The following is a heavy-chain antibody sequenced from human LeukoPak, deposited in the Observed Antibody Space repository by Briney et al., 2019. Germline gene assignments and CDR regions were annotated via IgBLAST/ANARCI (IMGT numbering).Heavy chain of an antibody. Sequence: PSETLSLTCTVSGGSISSYYWSWIRQPPGKGLEWIGYIYYSGSTNYNPSLKSRVTISVDTSKNQFSLKLSSVTAADTAVYYCARAGVAVAGRDFYYYYGMDVWGQGTTVTVSS. CDR1: GGSISSYY. CDR3: ARAGVAVAGRDFYYYYGMDV. J-gene: IGHJ6*02. CDR2: IYYSGST. D-gene: IGHD6-19*01. V-gene: IGHV4-59*01.